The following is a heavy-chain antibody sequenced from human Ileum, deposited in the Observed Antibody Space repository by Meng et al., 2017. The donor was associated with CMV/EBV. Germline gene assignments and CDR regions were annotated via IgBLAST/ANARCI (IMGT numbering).Heavy chain of an antibody. D-gene: IGHD3-10*01. CDR2: IRYDGSNK. CDR3: AKDRLTIAFLDY. Sequence: GESLKISCAASGFTFSSYGMHWVRQAPGKGLEWVAFIRYDGSNKYYADSVKGRFTISRDNSKNTLYLQMNSLRAEDTAVYYCAKDRLTIAFLDYWGQGTQVTVSS. V-gene: IGHV3-30*02. J-gene: IGHJ4*02. CDR1: GFTFSSYG.